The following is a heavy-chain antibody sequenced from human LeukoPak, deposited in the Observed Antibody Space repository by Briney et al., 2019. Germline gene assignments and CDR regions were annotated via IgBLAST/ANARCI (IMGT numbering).Heavy chain of an antibody. Sequence: GGSLRLSCAASGFTFSSYAMSWVRQAPGKGLEWVSALSGRGDSTYYADSVKGRFTISRENAKNSLYLQMNSLRAGDTAVYYCARGHDILTDDYYMDVWGKGTTVTVSS. CDR2: LSGRGDST. CDR1: GFTFSSYA. D-gene: IGHD3-9*01. V-gene: IGHV3-23*01. CDR3: ARGHDILTDDYYMDV. J-gene: IGHJ6*03.